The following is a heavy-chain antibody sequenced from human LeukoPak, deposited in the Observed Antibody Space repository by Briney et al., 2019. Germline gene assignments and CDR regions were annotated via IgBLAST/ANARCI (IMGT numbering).Heavy chain of an antibody. J-gene: IGHJ4*02. D-gene: IGHD1-1*01. CDR1: GGSISIGGYY. CDR2: IYYSGST. V-gene: IGHV4-31*03. Sequence: SETLSLTCTISGGSISIGGYYWSWIRQHPGKALEWIGYIYYSGSTYYNPSLKGRVTMSVDTSKNQFSLKLSSVTAADTAVYYCARYKVGYFDYWGQGTRVTVSS. CDR3: ARYKVGYFDY.